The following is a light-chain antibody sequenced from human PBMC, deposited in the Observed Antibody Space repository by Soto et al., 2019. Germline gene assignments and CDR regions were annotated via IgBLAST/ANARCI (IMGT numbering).Light chain of an antibody. CDR2: GAS. CDR3: QQYGDSPQP. Sequence: EIVLTQSPGTLSLSPGERATLSCRASQSVGSSLSWYQQKPGQAPRLLFYGASNRATSIPDRFRGSGFGTHFSLTITRLEPEDFALYYFQQYGDSPQPFGPGTKVEI. CDR1: QSVGSS. J-gene: IGKJ1*01. V-gene: IGKV3-20*01.